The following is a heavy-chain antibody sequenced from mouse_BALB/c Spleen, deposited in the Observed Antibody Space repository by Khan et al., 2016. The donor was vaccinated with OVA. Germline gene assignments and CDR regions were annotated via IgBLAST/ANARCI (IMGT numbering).Heavy chain of an antibody. V-gene: IGHV1-5*01. J-gene: IGHJ2*01. Sequence: VQLKQSGTVLARPGASVKMSCKASGYSFITYWMHWIKQRPGQGLEWIGAIYLGNSDTSYNQKFKGKAKLTPVTSASTAYMELSSLTNEDPAVYYCTRWVRGFDYWGQGTTLTVPA. CDR1: GYSFITYW. CDR3: TRWVRGFDY. CDR2: IYLGNSDT.